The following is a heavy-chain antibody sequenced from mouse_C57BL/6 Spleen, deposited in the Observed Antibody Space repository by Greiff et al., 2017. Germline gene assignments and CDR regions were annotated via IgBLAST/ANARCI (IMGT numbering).Heavy chain of an antibody. Sequence: EVQLQQSGPELVKPGASVKMSCKASGYTFTDYNMHWVKQSPGKSLEWIGYINPNNGGTSYNQQFKGKATLTVNKSSSTAYMALHSLTSAESADYYCEGYYCGSGDYWGQGTTLTVSS. D-gene: IGHD1-1*01. CDR1: GYTFTDYN. CDR2: INPNNGGT. CDR3: EGYYCGSGDY. J-gene: IGHJ2*01. V-gene: IGHV1-22*01.